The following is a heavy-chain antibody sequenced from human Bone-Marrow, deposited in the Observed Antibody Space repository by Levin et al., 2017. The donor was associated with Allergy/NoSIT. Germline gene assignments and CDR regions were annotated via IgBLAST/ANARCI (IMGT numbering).Heavy chain of an antibody. Sequence: GESLKISCAASGFTFSDHYMGWVRQAPGKGLDFVSYISRSGTYTNYADSVRGRFTFSRDDAANSLYLQMNNLRPDDTAGYFCAGALYGDAFDSWGQGALVTVSS. V-gene: IGHV3-11*03. D-gene: IGHD4-17*01. CDR1: GFTFSDHY. J-gene: IGHJ4*02. CDR3: AGALYGDAFDS. CDR2: ISRSGTYT.